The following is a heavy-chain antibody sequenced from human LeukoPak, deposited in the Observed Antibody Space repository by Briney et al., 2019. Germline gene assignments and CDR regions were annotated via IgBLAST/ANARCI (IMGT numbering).Heavy chain of an antibody. D-gene: IGHD1-1*01. Sequence: SETLSLTCAVYGGSFSGYYWRWIRQPPGKGLEWIGEINHSGSTNYNPSLKSRVTISVDTSKNHLSLKMSSVTAADTAVYYCTITTGTTLGLMDYWGQGTLVTVSS. CDR1: GGSFSGYY. V-gene: IGHV4-34*01. CDR2: INHSGST. CDR3: TITTGTTLGLMDY. J-gene: IGHJ4*02.